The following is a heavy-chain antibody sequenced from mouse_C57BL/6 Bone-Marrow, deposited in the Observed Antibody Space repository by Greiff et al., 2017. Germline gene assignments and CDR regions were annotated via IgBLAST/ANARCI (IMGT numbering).Heavy chain of an antibody. V-gene: IGHV3-8*01. CDR1: GYSITSDY. J-gene: IGHJ1*03. CDR2: ISYSGST. D-gene: IGHD1-1*01. Sequence: EVKLQELGPGLAKPSQTLSLTCSVTGYSITSDYWNWIRKFPGNKLEYMGYISYSGSTYYNPSLKSRISITRDTSKNQYYLQLNSVTTEDTATYYCARDYGSTSWYFDVWGTGTSVTVSS. CDR3: ARDYGSTSWYFDV.